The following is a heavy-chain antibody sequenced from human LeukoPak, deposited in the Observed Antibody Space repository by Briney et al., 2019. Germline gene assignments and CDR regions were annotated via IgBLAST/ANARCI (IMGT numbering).Heavy chain of an antibody. J-gene: IGHJ3*02. Sequence: LGGSLRLSCAASGVMKTYSMNWVRQAPGKGLEWVSYISSSGSTIYYADSVKGRFTISRDNAKNSLYLQMNSLRAEDTAVYYCARERRAFDIWGQGTMVTVSS. CDR1: GVMKTYS. V-gene: IGHV3-48*04. CDR2: ISSSGSTI. CDR3: ARERRAFDI.